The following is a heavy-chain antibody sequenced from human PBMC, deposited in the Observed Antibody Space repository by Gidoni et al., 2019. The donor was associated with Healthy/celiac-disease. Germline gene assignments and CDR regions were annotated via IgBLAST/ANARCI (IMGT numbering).Heavy chain of an antibody. D-gene: IGHD3-10*01. J-gene: IGHJ3*02. V-gene: IGHV2-5*02. CDR1: GFSLSTSGVG. CDR2: IYWDDDK. Sequence: QITLKESGPTLVKPTQPLTLTCTFSGFSLSTSGVGVGWIRQPPGKALEWLALIYWDDDKRYSPSLKSRLTITKDTSKNQVVLTMTNMDPVDTATYYCAHSFAPTIRRGVSAFDIWGQGTMVTVSS. CDR3: AHSFAPTIRRGVSAFDI.